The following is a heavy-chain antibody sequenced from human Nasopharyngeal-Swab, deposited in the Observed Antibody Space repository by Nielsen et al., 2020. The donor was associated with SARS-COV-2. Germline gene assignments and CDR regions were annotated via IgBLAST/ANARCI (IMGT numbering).Heavy chain of an antibody. CDR2: INGKGGST. J-gene: IGHJ6*02. V-gene: IGHV3-64D*06. CDR1: GLPFSTHP. CDR3: VKDAGYDYRYYYYGLDV. D-gene: IGHD5-12*01. Sequence: GGSLRLSCSGSGLPFSTHPMHWVRQAPGQGLAPVSVINGKGGSTYYADSVKGRFTVSRDNSESTLYLQMSSLRTEDTAVYYCVKDAGYDYRYYYYGLDVWGQGTTVTVSS.